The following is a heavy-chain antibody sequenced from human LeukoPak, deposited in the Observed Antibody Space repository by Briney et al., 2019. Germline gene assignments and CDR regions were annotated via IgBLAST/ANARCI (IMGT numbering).Heavy chain of an antibody. CDR3: AGRSYGRNYFDY. J-gene: IGHJ4*02. V-gene: IGHV1-18*01. D-gene: IGHD5-18*01. Sequence: QKLQGRVTMTTDTSTSTAYMELRSLRSDDTAVYYCAGRSYGRNYFDYWGQGILVTVSS.